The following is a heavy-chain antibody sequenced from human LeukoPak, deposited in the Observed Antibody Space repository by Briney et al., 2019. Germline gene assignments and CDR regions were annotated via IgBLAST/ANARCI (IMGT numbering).Heavy chain of an antibody. CDR3: ARVFSDYYGSGSYYRRTYYYYYYMDV. Sequence: PGGSLRLSCAASGFTFSSYEMNWVRQAPGKGLEWVSYISSSGSTIYYADSVKGRFTISRDNAKNSLYLQMNSLRAEDTAVYYCARVFSDYYGSGSYYRRTYYYYYYMDVWGKGTTVTISS. J-gene: IGHJ6*03. CDR1: GFTFSSYE. CDR2: ISSSGSTI. D-gene: IGHD3-10*01. V-gene: IGHV3-48*03.